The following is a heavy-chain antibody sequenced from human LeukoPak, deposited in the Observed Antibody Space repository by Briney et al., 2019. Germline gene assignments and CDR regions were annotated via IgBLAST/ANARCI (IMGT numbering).Heavy chain of an antibody. CDR1: GFTFSSYS. Sequence: GGSLRLSCAASGFTFSSYSINWVRQAPGKGLEWVSSITSSSSYRYYADSVKGRFTISRDNAKNSLYLQMNSLRAEDTAVYYCARDRSSVGMEEDYNYMDVWGKGTTVTVSS. D-gene: IGHD6-6*01. CDR2: ITSSSSYR. V-gene: IGHV3-21*01. CDR3: ARDRSSVGMEEDYNYMDV. J-gene: IGHJ6*03.